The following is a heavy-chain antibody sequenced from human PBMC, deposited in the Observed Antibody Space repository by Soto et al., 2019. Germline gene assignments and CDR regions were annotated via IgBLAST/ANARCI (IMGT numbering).Heavy chain of an antibody. V-gene: IGHV5-51*01. Sequence: GESLKISCKGSGYSFTSYWIGWVRQMPGKGLEWMGIIYPGDSDTRYSPSFQGQVTISADKSISTAYLQWSSLKASDTAMYYCARRSVVVVAAAGNCFGPWGQGTLVTVSS. CDR1: GYSFTSYW. CDR2: IYPGDSDT. J-gene: IGHJ5*02. D-gene: IGHD2-15*01. CDR3: ARRSVVVVAAAGNCFGP.